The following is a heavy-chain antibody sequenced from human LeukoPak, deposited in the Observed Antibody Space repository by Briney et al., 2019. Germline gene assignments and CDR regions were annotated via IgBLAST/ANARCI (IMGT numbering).Heavy chain of an antibody. Sequence: PSETLSLTCTVSGGSISSYYWSWIRQPPGKGLEWIGYIYYSGSTNYNPSLKSRVTISVDTSKNQFSLKLSSVTAADTAVYYCARDLGEYSSGWWDGYYYMDVWGKGTTVTVSS. J-gene: IGHJ6*03. CDR1: GGSISSYY. D-gene: IGHD6-19*01. V-gene: IGHV4-59*01. CDR3: ARDLGEYSSGWWDGYYYMDV. CDR2: IYYSGST.